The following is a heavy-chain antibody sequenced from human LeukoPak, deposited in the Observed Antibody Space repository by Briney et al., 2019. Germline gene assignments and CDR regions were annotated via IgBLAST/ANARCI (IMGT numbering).Heavy chain of an antibody. V-gene: IGHV4-4*07. CDR2: IYSNAST. J-gene: IGHJ4*02. Sequence: PETLSLTCTVPGGSITRYYWSWIRPPAGEGLKWIGPIYSNASTSKNPTLKDQFSMSVYTYKNQFCLKLTSVTDADTAVYYCARGGKAKVVTMWGQGILVTVSS. CDR3: ARGGKAKVVTM. CDR1: GGSITRYY. D-gene: IGHD4-23*01.